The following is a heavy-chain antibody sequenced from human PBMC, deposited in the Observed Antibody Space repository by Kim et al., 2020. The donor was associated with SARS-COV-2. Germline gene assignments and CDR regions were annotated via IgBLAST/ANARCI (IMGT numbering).Heavy chain of an antibody. D-gene: IGHD6-13*01. CDR2: IYSDGTTT. CDR3: ARGGNSSSRMAFDC. V-gene: IGHV3-74*01. J-gene: IGHJ4*02. Sequence: GGSLRLSCAASGFSFSSYWMHWVRQAPGKGLVWVSRIYSDGTTTNYADSVKGRSTISRDNAKNTAYLVMNSLRAEDTAVYYGARGGNSSSRMAFDCWGQG. CDR1: GFSFSSYW.